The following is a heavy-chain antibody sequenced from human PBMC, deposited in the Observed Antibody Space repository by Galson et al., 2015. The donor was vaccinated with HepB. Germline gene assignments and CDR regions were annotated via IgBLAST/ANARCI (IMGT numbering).Heavy chain of an antibody. Sequence: SLRLSCAASGFTFSSHAMSWVRQAPGKGLEWVSAISGSGGTTFYADSVKGRFTISKDNSMNTLYLQMNSLRAEDTALYYCAGYCSTTSCYRGRFAFDIWGQGTMVTVSS. CDR2: ISGSGGTT. D-gene: IGHD2-2*02. V-gene: IGHV3-23*01. J-gene: IGHJ3*02. CDR1: GFTFSSHA. CDR3: AGYCSTTSCYRGRFAFDI.